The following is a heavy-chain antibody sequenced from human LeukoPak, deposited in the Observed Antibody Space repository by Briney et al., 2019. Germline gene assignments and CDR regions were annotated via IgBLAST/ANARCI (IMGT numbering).Heavy chain of an antibody. CDR3: ARDTQQDYYGSGSPFGY. D-gene: IGHD3-10*01. CDR2: ISSSSSTI. V-gene: IGHV3-48*01. Sequence: PGGSLRLSCAASGFTFSSYSMNWVRQAPGKGLEWVSYISSSSSTIYYADSVKGRFTISRDNAKNLLYLQMNSLRAEDTAVYYCARDTQQDYYGSGSPFGYWGQGTLVTVSS. J-gene: IGHJ4*02. CDR1: GFTFSSYS.